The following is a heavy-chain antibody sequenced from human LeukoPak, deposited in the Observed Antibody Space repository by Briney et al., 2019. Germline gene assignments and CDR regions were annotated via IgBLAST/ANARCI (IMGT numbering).Heavy chain of an antibody. CDR2: IIPILGIA. Sequence: SVEVSCKASGGTFSSYAISWVRQAPGQGLEWMGRIIPILGIANYAQKFQGRVTITADKSTSTAYMELSSLRSEDTAVYYCARRTPFLMGWGQGTLVTVSS. CDR3: ARRTPFLMG. D-gene: IGHD2-8*01. J-gene: IGHJ4*02. CDR1: GGTFSSYA. V-gene: IGHV1-69*04.